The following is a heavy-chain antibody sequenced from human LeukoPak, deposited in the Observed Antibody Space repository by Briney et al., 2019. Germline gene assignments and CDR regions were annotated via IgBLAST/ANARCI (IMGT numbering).Heavy chain of an antibody. CDR2: IYYSGST. J-gene: IGHJ3*02. CDR1: GGSNSSYY. V-gene: IGHV4-59*01. D-gene: IGHD3-22*01. CDR3: ARVGDSSGWNAFDI. Sequence: SETLSLTCTVSGGSNSSYYWSWIRQPPGKGLEWIGYIYYSGSTNYNPSLKSRVTISVDSSKNQFSLKLSSVTAADTAVYYCARVGDSSGWNAFDIWGQGTMVTVSS.